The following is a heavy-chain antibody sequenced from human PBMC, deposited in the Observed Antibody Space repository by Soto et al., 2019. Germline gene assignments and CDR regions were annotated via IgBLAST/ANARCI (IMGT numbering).Heavy chain of an antibody. CDR2: ISAYNGNT. V-gene: IGHV1-18*01. CDR3: ARRYSDYGDYGYYYYYYMDV. D-gene: IGHD4-17*01. J-gene: IGHJ6*03. Sequence: ASVKVSCKASGYTFTSYGISWVRQAPGQGLERMGRISAYNGNTNYAQKLQGRVTMTTDTSTSTAYMELRSLRSDDTAVYYCARRYSDYGDYGYYYYYYMDVWGKGTTVTVSS. CDR1: GYTFTSYG.